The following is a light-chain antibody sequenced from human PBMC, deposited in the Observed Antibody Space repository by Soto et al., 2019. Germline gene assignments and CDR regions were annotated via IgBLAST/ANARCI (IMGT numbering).Light chain of an antibody. J-gene: IGKJ1*01. CDR2: GAS. V-gene: IGKV3-15*01. CDR3: QQYNNWPRT. CDR1: QSVSSN. Sequence: ELVRTQSPATLSVSPGESATLSCRASQSVSSNLAWYQQKPGQAPRLLIYGASTRATGIPARFSGSGSGTEFTLTISSLQSEDFAVYYCQQYNNWPRTFGQGTKVDIK.